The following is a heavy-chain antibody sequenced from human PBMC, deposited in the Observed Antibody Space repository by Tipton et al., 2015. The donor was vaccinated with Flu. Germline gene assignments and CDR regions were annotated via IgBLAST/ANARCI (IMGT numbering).Heavy chain of an antibody. CDR3: ARGPPGPSIRAYYFDI. CDR2: THTNGNT. J-gene: IGHJ4*02. CDR1: GGSINRYY. D-gene: IGHD2-21*01. Sequence: PGLVKPSETLSLTCNVSGGSINRYYWSWIRQSVGKGPEWIGRTHTNGNTNYNSSLKSRVTISTDTSTNQVSLKMNSVIAADTAVYYCARGPPGPSIRAYYFDIWGQGALVTVSS. V-gene: IGHV4-4*07.